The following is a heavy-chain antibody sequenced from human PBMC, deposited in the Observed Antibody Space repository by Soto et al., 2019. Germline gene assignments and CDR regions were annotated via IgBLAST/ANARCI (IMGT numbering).Heavy chain of an antibody. D-gene: IGHD2-15*01. Sequence: GGSLRLSCAASGFTFSTYAMHWVRQAPGMGLEWVSGVSASGYTTYYADSVKGRFTISRDNSKNTLYLQMNSLRDEDTAIYYCAKIISASGINYWGQGTLVTVSS. CDR3: AKIISASGINY. V-gene: IGHV3-23*01. CDR2: VSASGYTT. CDR1: GFTFSTYA. J-gene: IGHJ4*02.